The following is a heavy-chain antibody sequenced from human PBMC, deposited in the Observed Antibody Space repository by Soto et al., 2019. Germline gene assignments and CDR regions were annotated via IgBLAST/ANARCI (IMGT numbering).Heavy chain of an antibody. CDR2: ISSSGSTI. CDR3: ARDLGVDPYSSRWALYMDV. V-gene: IGHV3-11*01. D-gene: IGHD6-13*01. CDR1: GFTFSDYY. Sequence: QVQLVESGGGLVKPGGSLRLSCAASGFTFSDYYMSWIRQAPGKGLEWVSYISSSGSTIYYADSVKGRFTISRDNAKNSLYLHMDSLRAEDTAVYYCARDLGVDPYSSRWALYMDVWGKGTTVTVSS. J-gene: IGHJ6*03.